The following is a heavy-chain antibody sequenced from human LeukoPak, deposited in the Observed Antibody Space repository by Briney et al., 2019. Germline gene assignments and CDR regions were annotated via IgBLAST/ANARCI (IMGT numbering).Heavy chain of an antibody. D-gene: IGHD6-19*01. V-gene: IGHV3-48*03. Sequence: AGGSLRLSCAASGFTFSSYEMNWVRQAPGKGLEWVSYISSSGSTIYYADSVKGRFTISRDNAKNSLYLQMNSLRAEDTAVYYCARGSSGWYRKSGDYWGQGTLVTVSS. CDR3: ARGSSGWYRKSGDY. J-gene: IGHJ4*02. CDR2: ISSSGSTI. CDR1: GFTFSSYE.